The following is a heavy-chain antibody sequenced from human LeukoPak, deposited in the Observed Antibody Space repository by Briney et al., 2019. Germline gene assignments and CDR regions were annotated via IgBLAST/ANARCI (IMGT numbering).Heavy chain of an antibody. CDR3: ARDGTGTTGYYYYYMDV. D-gene: IGHD1-7*01. Sequence: PGGSLRLSCAASGFTFSSYSMNWVRQAPGKGLEWVSYISSSSSTIYYADSVKGRFTISRDNAKNSLYLQMNSLRAEDTAVYYCARDGTGTTGYYYYYMDVWGKGTTVTVSS. CDR1: GFTFSSYS. V-gene: IGHV3-48*01. J-gene: IGHJ6*03. CDR2: ISSSSSTI.